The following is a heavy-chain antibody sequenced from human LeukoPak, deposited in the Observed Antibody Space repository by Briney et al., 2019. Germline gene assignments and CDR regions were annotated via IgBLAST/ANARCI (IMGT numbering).Heavy chain of an antibody. CDR3: AKDSHYYGSGSYYKNWFDP. D-gene: IGHD3-10*01. CDR1: GFTFSSYG. CDR2: ISYEGSNK. J-gene: IGHJ5*02. V-gene: IGHV3-30*18. Sequence: GRSLRLSCADSGFTFSSYGMHWVRQAPGKGLERVAVISYEGSNKYYADSVKGRFTISRDNSKNSLYLQMNSLRAEDTAVYYCAKDSHYYGSGSYYKNWFDPWGQGTLVTVSS.